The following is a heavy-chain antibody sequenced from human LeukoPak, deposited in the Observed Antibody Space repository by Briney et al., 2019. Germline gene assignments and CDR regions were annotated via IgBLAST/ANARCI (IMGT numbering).Heavy chain of an antibody. V-gene: IGHV3-21*01. CDR1: GFTFSSYS. D-gene: IGHD6-6*01. Sequence: TGGSLRLSCAASGFTFSSYSMNWVRQAPGEGLEWVSSISSSSSYIYYADSVEGRFTISRDNAKNSLYLQMNSLRAEDMAVYYCASPLCSSSSVWGQGTLVTVSS. CDR3: ASPLCSSSSV. J-gene: IGHJ4*02. CDR2: ISSSSSYI.